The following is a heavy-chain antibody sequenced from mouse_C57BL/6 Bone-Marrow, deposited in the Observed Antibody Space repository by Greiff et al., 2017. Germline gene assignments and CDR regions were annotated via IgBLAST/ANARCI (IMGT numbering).Heavy chain of an antibody. Sequence: VQLQESGAELVRPGASVTLSCKASGYTFTDYDMHWVKQTPVHGLEWIGAIDPETGGTAYNQKFKGKATLTADKSSSTAYMELRSLTSEVSAVYYGTSYFYAMDDWGQGTSVTVSS. CDR1: GYTFTDYD. CDR3: TSYFYAMDD. V-gene: IGHV1-15*01. CDR2: IDPETGGT. D-gene: IGHD2-1*01. J-gene: IGHJ4*01.